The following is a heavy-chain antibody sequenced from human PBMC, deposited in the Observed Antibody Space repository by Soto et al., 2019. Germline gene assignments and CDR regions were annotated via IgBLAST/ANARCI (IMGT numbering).Heavy chain of an antibody. V-gene: IGHV4-59*01. J-gene: IGHJ4*02. CDR3: ARDREYSGYALGFDY. CDR2: IYYSGST. Sequence: SETLSLSCTVSGCSISSYYWSWIRQPPGKGLEWIGYIYYSGSTNYNPSLKSRVTISVDTSKNQFSLKLSSVTAADTAVYYCARDREYSGYALGFDYWGQGTLVTVSS. D-gene: IGHD5-12*01. CDR1: GCSISSYY.